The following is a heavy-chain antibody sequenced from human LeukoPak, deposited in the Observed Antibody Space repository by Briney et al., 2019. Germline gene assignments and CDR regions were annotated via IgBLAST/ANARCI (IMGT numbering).Heavy chain of an antibody. Sequence: PSETLSLTCTVSGGSISSSSYYWGWIRQPPGKGLEWIGSIYYSGSTYYNPSLKSRVTISVDTSKNQFSLKRSSVTAANTAVYYCARHLYYDILTGYYVPAFFDYWGQGTLVTVSS. J-gene: IGHJ4*02. CDR1: GGSISSSSYY. CDR2: IYYSGST. V-gene: IGHV4-39*01. D-gene: IGHD3-9*01. CDR3: ARHLYYDILTGYYVPAFFDY.